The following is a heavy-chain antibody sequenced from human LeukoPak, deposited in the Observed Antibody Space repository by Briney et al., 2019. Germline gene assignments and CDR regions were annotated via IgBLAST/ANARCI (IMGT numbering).Heavy chain of an antibody. CDR3: AKAANWGSFDY. J-gene: IGHJ4*02. D-gene: IGHD7-27*01. CDR2: ISPGGGPT. V-gene: IGHV3-23*01. CDR1: GFPFSSHG. Sequence: GGSLRLSCAGSGFPFSSHGMNWVRQAAGKGLEWVSGISPGGGPTYYADSVKGRFTISRDNSKNTLYLQMNSLRAEDTAVYYCAKAANWGSFDYWGQGTLVTVSS.